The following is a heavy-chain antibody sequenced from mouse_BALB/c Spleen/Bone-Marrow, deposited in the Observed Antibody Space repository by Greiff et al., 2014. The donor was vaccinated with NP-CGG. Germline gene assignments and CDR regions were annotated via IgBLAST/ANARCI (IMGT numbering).Heavy chain of an antibody. D-gene: IGHD1-1*01. CDR2: INPNNGDT. Sequence: VQLQQSGPELVKPGASVKMSCKASGYTFTDYYMEWVKQSHGKSLEWIGDINPNNGDTFYNQKFKGKATLTVDKSSSTAYMQLNSLTSEDSAVYYCARSPIYYYGSKGAMDYWGQGTSVTVSS. CDR3: ARSPIYYYGSKGAMDY. CDR1: GYTFTDYY. V-gene: IGHV1-26*01. J-gene: IGHJ4*01.